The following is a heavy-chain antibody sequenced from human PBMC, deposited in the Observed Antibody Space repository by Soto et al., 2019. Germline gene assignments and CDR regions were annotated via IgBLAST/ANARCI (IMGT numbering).Heavy chain of an antibody. CDR1: GGTFSSYT. J-gene: IGHJ6*03. D-gene: IGHD3-9*01. V-gene: IGHV1-69*02. CDR3: ASTLRYFDWFPGDYYYYYMDV. Sequence: QVPLVQSGAEVKKPGSSVKVSCKASGGTFSSYTISWVRQAPGQGLEWMGRIIPILGIANYAQKFQGRVTITADKSTSTAYMELSSLRSEDTAVYYCASTLRYFDWFPGDYYYYYMDVWGKGTTVTVSS. CDR2: IIPILGIA.